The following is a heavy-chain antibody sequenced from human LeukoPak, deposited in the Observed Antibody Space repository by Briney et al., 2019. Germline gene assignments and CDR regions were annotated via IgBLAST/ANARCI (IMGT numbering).Heavy chain of an antibody. V-gene: IGHV4-39*01. CDR1: GGSISSSSYY. Sequence: KPSETLSLTCTVSGGSISSSSYYWGWIRQPPGKGLEWNGSIYYSGSTYYNPSLKSRVTISVDTSKNQFSLKLSSVTAADTAVYYCASDRLRFFDWCYWGQGTLVTVSS. CDR2: IYYSGST. J-gene: IGHJ4*02. D-gene: IGHD3-9*01. CDR3: ASDRLRFFDWCY.